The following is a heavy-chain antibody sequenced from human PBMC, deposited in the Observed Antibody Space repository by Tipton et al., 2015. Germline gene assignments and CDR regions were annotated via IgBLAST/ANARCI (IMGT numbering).Heavy chain of an antibody. V-gene: IGHV4-59*01. CDR3: ARASIIQGYYHDSSRYYLFNP. J-gene: IGHJ1*01. CDR2: IYYSGST. D-gene: IGHD3-22*01. CDR1: GGSFSDYY. Sequence: TLSLTCTVSGGSFSDYYWSWIRQSPGEGLEWIGYIYYSGSTNYNPPPRSRVAMSMDTSKNQFSLKLSSVIAADTAVYYCARASIIQGYYHDSSRYYLFNPWGQGTLVTVSS.